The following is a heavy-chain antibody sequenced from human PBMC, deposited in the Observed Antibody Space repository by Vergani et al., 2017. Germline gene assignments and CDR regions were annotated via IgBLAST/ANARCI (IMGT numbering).Heavy chain of an antibody. CDR2: IWYDGSNK. V-gene: IGHV3-33*01. CDR1: GFTFSSYG. D-gene: IGHD3-10*01. CDR3: ARSRWFRYNWFDP. J-gene: IGHJ5*02. Sequence: QVQLVESGGGVVQPGRSLRLSCAASGFTFSSYGMHWVRQAPGKGLEWVAVIWYDGSNKYYADSVKGRFTISRDKSKNTLYLQMNSLRAEDTAVYYCARSRWFRYNWFDPWGQGTLVTVSS.